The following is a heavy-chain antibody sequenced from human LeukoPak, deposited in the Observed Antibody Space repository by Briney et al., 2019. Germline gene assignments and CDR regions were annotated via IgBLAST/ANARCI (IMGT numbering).Heavy chain of an antibody. J-gene: IGHJ3*02. D-gene: IGHD2-2*01. CDR3: AKSVGYQLLRGAFDI. V-gene: IGHV3-9*03. CDR1: GFTFDHYA. Sequence: GGSLRLSCAASGFTFDHYAMHWVRQAPGKGLEWVSGISWNSGSIGYADSVKGRFTISRDNAKNSLYLQMNSLRAEDMALYYCAKSVGYQLLRGAFDIWGQGTMVTVSS. CDR2: ISWNSGSI.